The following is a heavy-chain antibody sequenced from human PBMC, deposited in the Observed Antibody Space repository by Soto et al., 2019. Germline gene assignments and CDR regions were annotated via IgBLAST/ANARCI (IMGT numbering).Heavy chain of an antibody. D-gene: IGHD6-13*01. CDR3: ARDRSSSWYFGSGSYYFDY. J-gene: IGHJ4*02. Sequence: EVQLVESGGGVVRPGGSLRLSCAASGFTFDDYGMSWVRQAPGKGLEWVSGINWNGGSTGYADSVKGRFTISRDNAKNSLYLQMNSLRAEGTALYYCARDRSSSWYFGSGSYYFDYWGQGTLVTVSS. CDR1: GFTFDDYG. V-gene: IGHV3-20*04. CDR2: INWNGGST.